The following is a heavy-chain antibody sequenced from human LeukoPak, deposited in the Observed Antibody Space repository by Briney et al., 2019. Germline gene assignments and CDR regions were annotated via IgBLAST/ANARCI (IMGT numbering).Heavy chain of an antibody. CDR2: INPSGGST. J-gene: IGHJ4*02. Sequence: ASVKVSCKASGYTFTSYYMHWVRQAPGQGLEWMGIINPSGGSTSYAQKFQGRVTMTRDMSTSTVYVELSSLRSEDTAVYYCVRWELHLRAFDYWGQGTLVTVSP. CDR3: VRWELHLRAFDY. CDR1: GYTFTSYY. D-gene: IGHD1-26*01. V-gene: IGHV1-46*01.